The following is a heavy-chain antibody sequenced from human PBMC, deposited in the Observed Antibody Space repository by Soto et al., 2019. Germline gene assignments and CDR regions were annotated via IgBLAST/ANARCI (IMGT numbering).Heavy chain of an antibody. Sequence: GGSLRLSCAASGFIFSSFGMHWVRQAPGKGLEWVAHIWYDGSNTYYADSVKGLFTISRDNSRNTLYLQMNSLRAEDTAVYHCVRDLLGSGGHFDYWGQGTPVTVSS. D-gene: IGHD7-27*01. J-gene: IGHJ4*02. V-gene: IGHV3-33*01. CDR2: IWYDGSNT. CDR3: VRDLLGSGGHFDY. CDR1: GFIFSSFG.